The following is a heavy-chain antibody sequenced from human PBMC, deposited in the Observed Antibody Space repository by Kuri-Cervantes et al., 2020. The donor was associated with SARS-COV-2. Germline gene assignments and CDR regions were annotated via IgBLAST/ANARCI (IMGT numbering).Heavy chain of an antibody. CDR3: ATGVPTRLFGEELKNDAFDI. CDR1: GYTFTGYY. CDR2: FDPEDGGT. J-gene: IGHJ3*02. V-gene: IGHV1-24*01. D-gene: IGHD3-10*01. Sequence: ASVKVSCKASGYTFTGYYMHWVRQAPGKGLEWMGGFDPEDGGTIYAQKFQGRVTMTEDTSTDTAHMELSSLRSEDTAVYYCATGVPTRLFGEELKNDAFDIWGQGTTVTVSS.